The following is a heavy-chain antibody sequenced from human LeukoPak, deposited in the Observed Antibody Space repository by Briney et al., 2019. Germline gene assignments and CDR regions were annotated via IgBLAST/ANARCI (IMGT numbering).Heavy chain of an antibody. CDR2: IYYSGST. D-gene: IGHD6-19*01. J-gene: IGHJ5*02. CDR3: ARSAYSSGWYGGVNWFDP. Sequence: PSETLSLTCTVSGGSISNYYWSWIRQPPGKGLEWIGNIYYSGSTNYNPSLKSRVTISVDTSKNQFSLKLSSVTAADTAVYYCARSAYSSGWYGGVNWFDPWGQGTLVTVSS. V-gene: IGHV4-59*01. CDR1: GGSISNYY.